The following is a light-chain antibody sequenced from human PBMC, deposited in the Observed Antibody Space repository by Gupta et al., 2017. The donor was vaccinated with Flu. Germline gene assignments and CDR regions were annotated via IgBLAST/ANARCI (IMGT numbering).Light chain of an antibody. J-gene: IGKJ1*01. CDR2: GAS. V-gene: IGKV3-20*01. Sequence: EIVLTQSPGTLSLSPGERATLSCRASQSLISSYVAWYQQKPGQAPRLLIYGASGRAAGIPDRFSGSGSGTXFTLTIXILDPEDFAVYHCQQDNTLPWTFGXGTKVEIK. CDR1: QSLISSY. CDR3: QQDNTLPWT.